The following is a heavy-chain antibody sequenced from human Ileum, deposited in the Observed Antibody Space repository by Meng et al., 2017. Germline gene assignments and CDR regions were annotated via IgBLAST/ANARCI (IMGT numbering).Heavy chain of an antibody. Sequence: VQFRESGPALVKPSETLSLTCAVSGDSITNHNWWAWVRQPPGKGLEWSGEIPHRGSSAYNPSLKSRVSMSIDKSKNQFSLKLTSVTAADTAVYHCLRGSGGSVWGQGTLVTVSS. J-gene: IGHJ1*01. D-gene: IGHD3-10*01. CDR1: GDSITNHNW. CDR2: IPHRGSS. V-gene: IGHV4-4*02. CDR3: LRGSGGSV.